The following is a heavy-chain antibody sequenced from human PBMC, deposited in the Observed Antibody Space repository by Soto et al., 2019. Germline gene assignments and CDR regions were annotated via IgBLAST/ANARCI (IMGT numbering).Heavy chain of an antibody. CDR1: GGSISSGGYY. CDR3: ARGVVGAIWLDY. J-gene: IGHJ4*02. CDR2: IYHIGST. Sequence: SETLSLTLAVSGGSISSGGYYWRRIQQPPGKGLELIVYIYHIGSTYYNPSLKSRVTISVDGSKNQFSLKLSSVTAADTAVYYCARGVVGAIWLDYWGQGTLVTVSS. D-gene: IGHD2-21*01. V-gene: IGHV4-30-2*01.